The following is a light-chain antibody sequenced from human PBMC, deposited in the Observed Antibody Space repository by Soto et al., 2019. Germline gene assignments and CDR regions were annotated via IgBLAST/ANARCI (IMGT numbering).Light chain of an antibody. J-gene: IGKJ5*01. CDR2: GAS. CDR1: QSPGRN. CDR3: QQYGSSAPIT. V-gene: IGKV3-15*01. Sequence: EIVLTQSPATLSVSPGDRVTLSCRASQSPGRNLAWYHQKPGQAPRLLIYGASTRATGIPARFSGSGSGTEFTLTISSLQSEDFALYYCQQYGSSAPITFGQGTRLEIK.